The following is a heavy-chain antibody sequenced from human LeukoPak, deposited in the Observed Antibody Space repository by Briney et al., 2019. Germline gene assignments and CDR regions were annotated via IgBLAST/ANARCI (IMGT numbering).Heavy chain of an antibody. CDR1: GFSSSSYT. J-gene: IGHJ3*02. CDR2: ISGSGGST. CDR3: AKLFSQVVDAFDI. D-gene: IGHD2-15*01. V-gene: IGHV3-23*01. Sequence: PGGSLRLSCAASGFSSSSYTVSWVRQAPGKGLEWVSAISGSGGSTYYADSVKGRFTISRDNSKNTLYLQMNSLRAEDTAVYYCAKLFSQVVDAFDIWGQGTMVTVSS.